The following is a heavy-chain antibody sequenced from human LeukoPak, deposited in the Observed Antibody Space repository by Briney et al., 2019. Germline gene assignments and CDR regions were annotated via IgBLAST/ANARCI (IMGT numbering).Heavy chain of an antibody. D-gene: IGHD6-13*01. CDR1: GGSISSSSYY. J-gene: IGHJ4*02. V-gene: IGHV4-39*01. Sequence: SETLSLTCTVSGGSISSSSYYWGWIRQPPGKGLEWIGNIYYSGTTYYNPSLKSRVTISVDTSNNQFSLKLSSVTAADTSMYYCVTSYGSSWLRLDYWGQGTLVTVSS. CDR2: IYYSGTT. CDR3: VTSYGSSWLRLDY.